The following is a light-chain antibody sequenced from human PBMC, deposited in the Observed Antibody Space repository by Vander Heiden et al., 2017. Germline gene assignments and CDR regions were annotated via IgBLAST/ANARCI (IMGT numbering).Light chain of an antibody. CDR3: HVWDSTTAV. CDR2: KDR. Sequence: SYELTQPLSVSVPLGQTATFTCGGNNIGSKNVHWYQQKPGQVPVVVIYKDRNRPSGIPERFSGSNSGNTATLTISRAQAGDEADYYCHVWDSTTAVFGGGTKLTVL. J-gene: IGLJ3*02. V-gene: IGLV3-9*01. CDR1: NIGSKN.